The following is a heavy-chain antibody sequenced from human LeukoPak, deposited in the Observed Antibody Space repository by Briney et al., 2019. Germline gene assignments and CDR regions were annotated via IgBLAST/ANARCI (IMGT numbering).Heavy chain of an antibody. CDR3: ARGASLYSSGWYYPY. CDR1: GFTVNNNY. CDR2: IYSGGST. V-gene: IGHV3-66*02. D-gene: IGHD6-19*01. Sequence: PGGSLRLSCAVSGFTVNNNYMSWVRQAPGKGLEWGSVIYSGGSTYYADSVKGRFTISRDNSKSTLYLQMNSLKAEDTAVYYCARGASLYSSGWYYPYWGQGTLVTVSS. J-gene: IGHJ4*02.